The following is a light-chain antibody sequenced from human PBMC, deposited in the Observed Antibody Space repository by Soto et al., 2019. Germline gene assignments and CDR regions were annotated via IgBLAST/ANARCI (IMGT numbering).Light chain of an antibody. V-gene: IGLV4-69*01. J-gene: IGLJ2*01. CDR1: SGHSNYA. CDR2: LNSDGSH. CDR3: QTWGSGIVV. Sequence: QSVLTQSPSASASLGASVKLTCTLSSGHSNYAIAWHQQQSEKGTRYLMKLNSDGSHRKGDVIPHRFSGSSSGAERYLTISRLPSEDEADYYCQTWGSGIVVFGGGTKLTVL.